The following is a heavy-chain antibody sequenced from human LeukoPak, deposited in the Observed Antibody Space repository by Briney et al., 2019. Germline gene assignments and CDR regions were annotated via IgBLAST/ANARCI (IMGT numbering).Heavy chain of an antibody. CDR2: INPNSGGT. CDR3: ARRGTRTQKRTSSGHVIVEMATINAFDF. Sequence: ASVKVSCKASGYTFTGYYMHWVRQAPGQGLEWMGWINPNSGGTNYAQKFQGWVTMTRDTSTSTVYMELSSLRSEDTAVYYCARRGTRTQKRTSSGHVIVEMATINAFDFWGQGTMVTVSS. CDR1: GYTFTGYY. D-gene: IGHD5-24*01. V-gene: IGHV1-2*04. J-gene: IGHJ3*01.